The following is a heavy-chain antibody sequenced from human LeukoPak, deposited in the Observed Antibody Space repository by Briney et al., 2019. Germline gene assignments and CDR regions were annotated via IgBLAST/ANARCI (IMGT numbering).Heavy chain of an antibody. Sequence: QPGGTLRLSCAASGFTFSSYAMSWVRQAPGKGLEWVSAISGSGGSTYYADSVKGRFTISRDNSKNTLYLQMNSLRAEDTAVYYCAKDHGYSSFFDYWGQGTLVTVSS. CDR3: AKDHGYSSFFDY. J-gene: IGHJ4*02. CDR1: GFTFSSYA. V-gene: IGHV3-23*01. CDR2: ISGSGGST. D-gene: IGHD5-18*01.